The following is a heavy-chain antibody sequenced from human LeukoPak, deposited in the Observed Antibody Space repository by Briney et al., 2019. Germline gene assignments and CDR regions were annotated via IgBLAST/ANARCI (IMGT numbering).Heavy chain of an antibody. D-gene: IGHD6-6*01. J-gene: IGHJ6*03. V-gene: IGHV4-39*07. CDR1: GGSINNSSYY. CDR3: ARIPREYSSSSGYYYYYMDV. Sequence: SETLSLTCTVSGGSINNSSYYWGWIRQPPGKGLEWIGSIYYSGSTYYNPSLKSRVTISVDTSKNQFSLKLSSVTAADTAVYYCARIPREYSSSSGYYYYYMDVWGKGTTVTVSS. CDR2: IYYSGST.